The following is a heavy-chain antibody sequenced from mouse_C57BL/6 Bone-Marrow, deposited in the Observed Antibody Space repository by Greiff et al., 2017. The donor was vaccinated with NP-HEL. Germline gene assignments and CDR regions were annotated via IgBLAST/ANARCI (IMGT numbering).Heavy chain of an antibody. V-gene: IGHV1-26*01. J-gene: IGHJ3*01. Sequence: VQLQQSGPELVKPGASVKISCKASGYTFTDYYMNWVKQSHGKSLEWIGDINPNNGGTSYNQKFKGKATLTVDKSSSTAYMELRSLTSEDSAVYYCAGGGAWFAYWGQGTLVTVSA. CDR3: AGGGAWFAY. CDR2: INPNNGGT. CDR1: GYTFTDYY.